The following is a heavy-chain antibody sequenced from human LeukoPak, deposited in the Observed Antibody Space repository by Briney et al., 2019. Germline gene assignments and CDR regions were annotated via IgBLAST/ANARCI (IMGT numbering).Heavy chain of an antibody. V-gene: IGHV4-59*01. CDR2: IYYTGNT. J-gene: IGHJ6*04. CDR1: GGAISYYY. Sequence: SETLSLTCTVSGGAISYYYWNWIRQPPGKGLEWVGYIYYTGNTNYNPSLKSRVTISVDTSKNQFSLKLSSVTAADTAVYYCARDRYQLLFMDVWGKGTTVTISS. D-gene: IGHD2-2*01. CDR3: ARDRYQLLFMDV.